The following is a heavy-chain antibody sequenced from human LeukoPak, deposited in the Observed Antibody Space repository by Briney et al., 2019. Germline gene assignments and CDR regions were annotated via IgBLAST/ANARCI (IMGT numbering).Heavy chain of an antibody. CDR2: ISYDGSNK. CDR1: GFTFSIYG. D-gene: IGHD3-9*01. CDR3: AKDYARLVIPDY. J-gene: IGHJ4*02. Sequence: GGSLRLSCAASGFTFSIYGMHWVRQAPGKGRVWVAVISYDGSNKYYADSVKGRFTISRDNSKNTLYLQMNSLRAEDTAVYYCAKDYARLVIPDYWGQGTLVTVSS. V-gene: IGHV3-30*18.